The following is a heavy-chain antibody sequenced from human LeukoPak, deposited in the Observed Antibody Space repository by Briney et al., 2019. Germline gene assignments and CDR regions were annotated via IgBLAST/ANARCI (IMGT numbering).Heavy chain of an antibody. J-gene: IGHJ4*02. V-gene: IGHV1-2*02. Sequence: ASVKVSCKASGYTFTGYYMHWVRQAPGQGLEWMGWINPNSGGTNYAQKFQGRVTMTRDTSISTAYMELSRLRSDDTAVYYCARELSTVTADTFDYWGQGTLVTVSS. CDR3: ARELSTVTADTFDY. D-gene: IGHD4-11*01. CDR1: GYTFTGYY. CDR2: INPNSGGT.